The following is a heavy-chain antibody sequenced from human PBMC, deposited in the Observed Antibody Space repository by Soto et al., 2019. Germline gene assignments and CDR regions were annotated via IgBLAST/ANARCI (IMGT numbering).Heavy chain of an antibody. CDR3: ARHRTFGGVIDIFDY. J-gene: IGHJ4*02. CDR2: IYHSGST. CDR1: SGSISSSNW. Sequence: PSETLSLTCAVSSGSISSSNWWSWVRQPPGKGLEWIGEIYHSGSTDYNPSLESRVTISVDTSKNQFSLKLSSVTAADTAVYYCARHRTFGGVIDIFDYWGQGTLVTVSS. V-gene: IGHV4-4*02. D-gene: IGHD3-16*02.